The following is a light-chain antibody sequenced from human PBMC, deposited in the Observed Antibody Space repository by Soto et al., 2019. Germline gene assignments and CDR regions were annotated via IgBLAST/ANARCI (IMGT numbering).Light chain of an antibody. CDR1: QDISSY. J-gene: IGKJ4*01. CDR2: AAS. V-gene: IGKV1-9*01. CDR3: QQVKTYPLT. Sequence: IPLTQSPSSLSASVGDRVTITCRASQDISSYLAWYHQKPGKAPKLLIYAASTLQRGAPLRFSGSGSGTDFTLTISSLQPEDFATYYCQQVKTYPLTFGGGTTVDI.